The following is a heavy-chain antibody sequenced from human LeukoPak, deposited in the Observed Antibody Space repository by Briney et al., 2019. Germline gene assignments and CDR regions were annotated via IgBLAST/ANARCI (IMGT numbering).Heavy chain of an antibody. D-gene: IGHD6-13*01. V-gene: IGHV3-9*01. J-gene: IGHJ4*02. CDR2: ISWSSGSI. CDR3: AKDGAMAAAGYYFDY. Sequence: GGSLRLSCAASGFTFDDYAMHWVRQAPGKGLEWVSGISWSSGSIGYADSVKGRFTISRDNSRNTLYLQMNSLRTEDTAVYYCAKDGAMAAAGYYFDYWGQGTPVTVSS. CDR1: GFTFDDYA.